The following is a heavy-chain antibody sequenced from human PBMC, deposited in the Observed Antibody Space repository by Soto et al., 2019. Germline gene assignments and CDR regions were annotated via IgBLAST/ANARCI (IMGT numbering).Heavy chain of an antibody. CDR1: GYSFTNND. D-gene: IGHD3-16*01. V-gene: IGHV1-8*01. CDR3: ARMATFGSLNWFDP. Sequence: SVKVSCKASGYSFTNNDVSWVRQATGQGLEWMGWMNPGSGDTGYAQKFQGRVTMTRDISTATAYMELSSLRSDDTATYYCARMATFGSLNWFDPWGQGTLVTVSS. CDR2: MNPGSGDT. J-gene: IGHJ5*02.